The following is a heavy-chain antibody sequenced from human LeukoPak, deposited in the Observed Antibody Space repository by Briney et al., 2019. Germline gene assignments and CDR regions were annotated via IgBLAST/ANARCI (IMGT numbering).Heavy chain of an antibody. CDR2: ISGSGGST. Sequence: PGGSLRLSCAASGFTFSSYAMSWVRQAPGKGLEWVSAISGSGGSTYYADSVKGRFTISRDNSKNTLYLQMNSLRAEDTAVYYCAKDASLGLLWFGELFDFDYWGQGTLVTVSS. CDR1: GFTFSSYA. V-gene: IGHV3-23*01. J-gene: IGHJ4*02. D-gene: IGHD3-10*01. CDR3: AKDASLGLLWFGELFDFDY.